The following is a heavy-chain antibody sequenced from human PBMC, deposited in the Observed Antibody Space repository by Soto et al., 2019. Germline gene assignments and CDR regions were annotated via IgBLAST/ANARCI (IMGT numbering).Heavy chain of an antibody. D-gene: IGHD5-12*01. CDR1: GGTVSSYA. CDR3: ARSSTISRWLQVAYYFDY. J-gene: IGHJ4*02. Sequence: SVKASCKASGGTVSSYAIRWVRQSPGQGVEWLAGVIPDFCKANYAQKFQGRVTITADESTSIAYMELSSLRSEDTAVYYCARSSTISRWLQVAYYFDYWGQGTLVTVSS. V-gene: IGHV1-69*13. CDR2: VIPDFCKA.